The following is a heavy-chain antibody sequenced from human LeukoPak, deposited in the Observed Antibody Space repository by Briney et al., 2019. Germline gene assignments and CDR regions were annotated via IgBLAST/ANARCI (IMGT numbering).Heavy chain of an antibody. V-gene: IGHV1-8*02. CDR3: ARGRYSSSWYYYYGMDV. Sequence: GASVKVSCKASGGTFSSYAISWVRQATGQGLEWMGWMNPNSGNTGYAQKFQGRVTMTRNTSISTAYMELSSLRSEDTAVYYCARGRYSSSWYYYYGMDVWGQGTTVTVSS. J-gene: IGHJ6*02. CDR1: GGTFSSYA. D-gene: IGHD6-13*01. CDR2: MNPNSGNT.